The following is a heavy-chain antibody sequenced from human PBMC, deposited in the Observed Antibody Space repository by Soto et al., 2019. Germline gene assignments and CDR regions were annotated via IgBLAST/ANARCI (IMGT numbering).Heavy chain of an antibody. CDR2: INPNSGGT. CDR3: ARSFTVTSWDYYYYYGMDV. V-gene: IGHV1-2*04. J-gene: IGHJ6*02. D-gene: IGHD4-4*01. Sequence: ASVKVSCKASGYTFTGYYMHWVRQAPGQGLEWMGWINPNSGGTNYAQKFQGWVTMTRDTSISTAYMELSRLRSDDTAVYYCARSFTVTSWDYYYYYGMDVWGQGTTVTVSS. CDR1: GYTFTGYY.